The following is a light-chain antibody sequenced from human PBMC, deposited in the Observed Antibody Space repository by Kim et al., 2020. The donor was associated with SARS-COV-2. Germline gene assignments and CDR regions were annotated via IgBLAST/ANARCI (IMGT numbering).Light chain of an antibody. V-gene: IGKV1-5*01. CDR1: QNIRSW. CDR2: ESS. Sequence: DIQMTQSPSTLSASAGDRVTITCRASQNIRSWLAWYQQKPGQAPKLLIHESSILEDGVPSRFSGSGSGTDFTLTISGLQPGDSATYYCQQYDSLSSFGQGTKLEI. CDR3: QQYDSLSS. J-gene: IGKJ2*01.